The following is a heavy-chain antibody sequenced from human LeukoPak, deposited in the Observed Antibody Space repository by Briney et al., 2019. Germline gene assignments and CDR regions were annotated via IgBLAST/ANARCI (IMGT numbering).Heavy chain of an antibody. CDR2: ISGSGGST. V-gene: IGHV3-23*01. J-gene: IGHJ4*02. CDR1: GFTFSSYA. Sequence: GGSLRLSCAASGFTFSSYAMSWVRQAPGKGLEWVSAISGSGGSTYYADSVKGRFTISRDNSKNTLYLQMNSLRAEDTAVYYCARDRLWFGELVDYFDYWGQGTLVTVSS. CDR3: ARDRLWFGELVDYFDY. D-gene: IGHD3-10*01.